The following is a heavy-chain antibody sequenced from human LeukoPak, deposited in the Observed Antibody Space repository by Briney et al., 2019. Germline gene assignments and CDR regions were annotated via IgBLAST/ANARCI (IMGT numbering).Heavy chain of an antibody. J-gene: IGHJ4*02. Sequence: GGSLRLSCAASGFTFSSYGMHWVRQAPGKGLEWVAVISYDGNNKYYADSVKGRFTISRDNSKNTLYLQMNSLRAEDTAVYYCAKDRGIAAAGTLDYWGQGTLVTVSS. CDR2: ISYDGNNK. V-gene: IGHV3-30*18. D-gene: IGHD6-13*01. CDR1: GFTFSSYG. CDR3: AKDRGIAAAGTLDY.